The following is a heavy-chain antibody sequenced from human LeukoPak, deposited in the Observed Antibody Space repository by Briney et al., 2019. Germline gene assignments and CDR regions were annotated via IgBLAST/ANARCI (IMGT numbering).Heavy chain of an antibody. CDR3: ARQNYGGYYCDY. V-gene: IGHV1-46*01. Sequence: GASVKVSCTSSGYTFTNYYIHWVRQAPGQGLEWMEIINPSGGYAEYAQNFQGRVTVTVDTSTSTVYMELSSLRSEDTAVYYCARQNYGGYYCDYWGQGTLVTVSS. J-gene: IGHJ4*02. D-gene: IGHD4-23*01. CDR1: GYTFTNYY. CDR2: INPSGGYA.